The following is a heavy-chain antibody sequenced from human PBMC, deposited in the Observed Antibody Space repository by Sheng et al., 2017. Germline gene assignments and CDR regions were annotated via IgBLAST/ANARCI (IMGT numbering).Heavy chain of an antibody. Sequence: QVQLVQSGAEVKKPGASVKVSCKASGYSFTSSGFSWVRQAPGRGLEWMGWINAYNGNTNYAQKLQGRVTMTTDTSTSTAYMELTSLRSDDTAVYYCASANWGSLFTDYWGPGNPGHRLL. CDR2: INAYNGNT. V-gene: IGHV1-18*01. CDR3: ASANWGSLFTDY. J-gene: IGHJ4*02. D-gene: IGHD7-27*01. CDR1: GYSFTSSG.